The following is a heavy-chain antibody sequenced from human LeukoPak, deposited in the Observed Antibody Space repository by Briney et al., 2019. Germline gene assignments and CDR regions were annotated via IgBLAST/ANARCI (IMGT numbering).Heavy chain of an antibody. CDR1: GGSISSYY. CDR2: IYYSGST. J-gene: IGHJ5*02. V-gene: IGHV4-59*01. CDR3: ARGEIGIAVAGTIWFDP. D-gene: IGHD6-19*01. Sequence: PSETLSLTCTVSGGSISSYYWSWIRQPPGKGLEWIGYIYYSGSTNYNPSLKSRVTISVDTSKNQFSLKLSSVTAADTAVYYCARGEIGIAVAGTIWFDPWGQGTLVTVSS.